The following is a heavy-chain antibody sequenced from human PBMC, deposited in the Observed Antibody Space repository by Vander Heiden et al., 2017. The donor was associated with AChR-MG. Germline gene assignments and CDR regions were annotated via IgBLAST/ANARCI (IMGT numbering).Heavy chain of an antibody. V-gene: IGHV3-23*01. CDR3: AKRDTVTTGYAFDI. J-gene: IGHJ3*02. CDR1: GFTFGSYA. D-gene: IGHD4-17*01. Sequence: EVQLLESGGGLVQPGGSLRLSCAASGFTFGSYAMSCVRQAPGRGLEWVSAISGSGGGTYYADSVKGRFTISRDNSKNTLYLQMNSLRAEDTAVYYCAKRDTVTTGYAFDIWGQGTMVTVSS. CDR2: ISGSGGGT.